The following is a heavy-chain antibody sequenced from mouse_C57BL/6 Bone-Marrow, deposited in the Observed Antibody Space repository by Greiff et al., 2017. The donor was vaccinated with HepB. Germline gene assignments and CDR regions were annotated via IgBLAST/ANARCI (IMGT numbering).Heavy chain of an antibody. Sequence: VKLQESGAELARPGASVKLSCKASGYTFTSYGISWVKQRTGQGLEWIGEIYPRSGNTYYNEKFKGKATLTADKSSSTAYMELRSLTSEDSAVYFCARGTTVYYFDYWGQGTTLTVSS. CDR2: IYPRSGNT. V-gene: IGHV1-81*01. J-gene: IGHJ2*01. D-gene: IGHD1-1*01. CDR1: GYTFTSYG. CDR3: ARGTTVYYFDY.